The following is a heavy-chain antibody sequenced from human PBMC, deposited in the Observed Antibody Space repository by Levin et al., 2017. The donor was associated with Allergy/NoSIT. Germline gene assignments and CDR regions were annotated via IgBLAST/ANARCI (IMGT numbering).Heavy chain of an antibody. CDR3: ARASTGTDGWFDP. CDR1: GYTFTGYY. Sequence: ASVKVSCKASGYTFTGYYMHWVRQAPGQGLEWMGRINPNSGGTNYAQKFQGRVTMTRDTSISTAYMELSRLRSDDTAVYYCARASTGTDGWFDPWGQGTLVTVSS. J-gene: IGHJ5*02. V-gene: IGHV1-2*06. CDR2: INPNSGGT. D-gene: IGHD1-1*01.